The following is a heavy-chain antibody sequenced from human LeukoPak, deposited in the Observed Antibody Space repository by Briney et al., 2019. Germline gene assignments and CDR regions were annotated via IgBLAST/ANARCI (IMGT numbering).Heavy chain of an antibody. CDR1: GYTFTGYY. V-gene: IGHV1-2*02. Sequence: ASVKVSCKASGYTFTGYYMHWVRQAPGQGLEWMGWINPNSGGTNYAQKFQGRVTMTRDTSISTVYMDLSSLTSDDTAVYYCVRKGESGLVRVFDYWGQGTLVMVSS. J-gene: IGHJ4*02. D-gene: IGHD3-10*01. CDR3: VRKGESGLVRVFDY. CDR2: INPNSGGT.